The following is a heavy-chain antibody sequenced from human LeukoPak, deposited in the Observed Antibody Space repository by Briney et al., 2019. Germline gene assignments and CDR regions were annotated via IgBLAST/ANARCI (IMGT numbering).Heavy chain of an antibody. J-gene: IGHJ4*02. CDR2: ISGDGGST. CDR3: ARESETSGWYDY. V-gene: IGHV3-43*02. Sequence: GSVRVSCAAPGFIFNNYSIHWVRQAPGKGLEWVSLISGDGGSTFYADSVRGRFTISRDNTRKSLSLQMSSLRSEDTALYYCARESETSGWYDYWGQGTLVTVSS. CDR1: GFIFNNYS. D-gene: IGHD6-19*01.